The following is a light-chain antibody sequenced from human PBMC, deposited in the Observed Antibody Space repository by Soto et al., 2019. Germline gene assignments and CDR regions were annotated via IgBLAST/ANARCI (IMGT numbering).Light chain of an antibody. J-gene: IGKJ5*01. CDR3: QQYGGSPIT. CDR2: GAS. Sequence: LTQSPGTLALFSGGRATLPRRASQSVSRRLAWYQQRPGQSPRLLISGASMRASGVPVRFIGSGSGTDFTLTITRLEPEDFAVYYCQQYGGSPITFGLGTRLEIK. CDR1: QSVSRR. V-gene: IGKV3-20*01.